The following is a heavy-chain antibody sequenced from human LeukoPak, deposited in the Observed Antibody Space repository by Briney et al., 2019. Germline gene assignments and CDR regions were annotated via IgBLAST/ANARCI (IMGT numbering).Heavy chain of an antibody. V-gene: IGHV3-53*01. CDR2: IYASGGA. Sequence: GGSLRLSCVASGFDFNDNFMLCIRQVPGQGLEWISIIYASGGAFHSESVKGRFSAFRDTSKNTIFLQMNNLRAADTAIYYCVRRHDYWGQGTLVTVSS. CDR3: VRRHDY. J-gene: IGHJ4*02. CDR1: GFDFNDNF.